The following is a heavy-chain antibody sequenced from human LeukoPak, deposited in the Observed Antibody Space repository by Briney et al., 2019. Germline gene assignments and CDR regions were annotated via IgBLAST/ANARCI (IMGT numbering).Heavy chain of an antibody. D-gene: IGHD1-26*01. V-gene: IGHV1-69*05. CDR3: ARESGSAGYYFDY. J-gene: IGHJ4*02. CDR1: GGTFSSYA. Sequence: GASVKVSCKASGGTFSSYAISWVRQAPGQGLEWMGRIIPIFGTANYAQKFQGRVTITTDESTSTAYMELGSLRSEDTAVYYCARESGSAGYYFDYWGQGTLVTVSS. CDR2: IIPIFGTA.